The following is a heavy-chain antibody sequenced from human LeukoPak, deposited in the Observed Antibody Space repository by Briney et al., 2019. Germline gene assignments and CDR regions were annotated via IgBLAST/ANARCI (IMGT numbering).Heavy chain of an antibody. CDR2: IYTSGST. Sequence: PSQTLSLTCTVSGGSISSGSYYWSWIRQPAGKGLEWIGRIYTSGSTNYNPSLKSRVTISVDTSKNQFSLKLTSVTAADTAVYYCVRARFDYWGQGTLVTVSS. CDR1: GGSISSGSYY. V-gene: IGHV4-61*02. CDR3: VRARFDY. J-gene: IGHJ4*02.